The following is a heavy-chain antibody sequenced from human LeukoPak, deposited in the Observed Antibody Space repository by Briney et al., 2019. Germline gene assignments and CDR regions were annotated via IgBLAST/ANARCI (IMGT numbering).Heavy chain of an antibody. J-gene: IGHJ3*02. CDR3: ARGEILLWFGESNAFDI. CDR2: VSYSGSI. CDR1: AASPIRSIYY. Sequence: SETLSLTCSVSAASPIRSIYYWGWIRQTPEKGLEWIGTVSYSGSIQYNPSLKSRVTISVDSSKNHLSLKLSSVTAADTAVYYCARGEILLWFGESNAFDIWGQGTMVTVSS. D-gene: IGHD3-10*01. V-gene: IGHV4-39*07.